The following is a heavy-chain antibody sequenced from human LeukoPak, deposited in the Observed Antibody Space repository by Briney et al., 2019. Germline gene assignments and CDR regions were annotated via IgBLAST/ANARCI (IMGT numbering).Heavy chain of an antibody. J-gene: IGHJ4*02. Sequence: PGGSLRLSCAASGFTFSSYAMSWVRQAPGKGLEWVSAISGSGGSTYYADSVKGRFTISRDNSKNTLYLQMNSLRAEDTAVYYCAKERPYYYDSSGYRYFDYWGQGTLVTVSS. D-gene: IGHD3-22*01. CDR1: GFTFSSYA. CDR2: ISGSGGST. V-gene: IGHV3-23*01. CDR3: AKERPYYYDSSGYRYFDY.